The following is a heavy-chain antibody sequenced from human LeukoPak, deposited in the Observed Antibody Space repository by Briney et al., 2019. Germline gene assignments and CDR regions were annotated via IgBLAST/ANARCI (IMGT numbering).Heavy chain of an antibody. Sequence: ASVTVSCKAPGYSFTSYYIHWVRQAPGQGLEWMGIINPSGGSTSYAQKFQGRVIMTRDTSTSTVYMDLSSLRSEDTAVYYCATDGSSTDDYCFDYWGQGTLVTVSS. CDR2: INPSGGST. CDR3: ATDGSSTDDYCFDY. J-gene: IGHJ4*02. D-gene: IGHD2-2*01. V-gene: IGHV1-46*01. CDR1: GYSFTSYY.